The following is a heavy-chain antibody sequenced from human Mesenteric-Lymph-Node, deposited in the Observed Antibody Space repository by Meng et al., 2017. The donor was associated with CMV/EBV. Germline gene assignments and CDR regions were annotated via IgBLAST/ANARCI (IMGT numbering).Heavy chain of an antibody. D-gene: IGHD3-3*01. Sequence: GESLKISCAASGFTFSTYAMSWVRQAPGKGLEWVSAISGGSGSSTYYANSVKGRVTISRDNSKNTLYLQMSGLRAEDTALYYCAKDPPYDFWSGHMGGGMDVWGQGTTVTVSS. CDR3: AKDPPYDFWSGHMGGGMDV. CDR1: GFTFSTYA. CDR2: ISGGSGSST. V-gene: IGHV3-23*01. J-gene: IGHJ6*02.